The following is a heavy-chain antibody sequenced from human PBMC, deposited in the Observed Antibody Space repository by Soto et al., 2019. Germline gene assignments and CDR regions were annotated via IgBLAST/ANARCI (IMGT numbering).Heavy chain of an antibody. CDR1: GFTLGSYS. Sequence: EVQLVESGGGLVQPGGSLRLSCAASGFTLGSYSMNWVRQAPGKGLEWVSKISSSSTTIYYADSVKGRFTISRDNAKNSLYLQMNSLRDEDTAVYFCARQQQEVAYYYGLNVWGQGTTVTVSS. J-gene: IGHJ6*02. V-gene: IGHV3-48*02. D-gene: IGHD5-12*01. CDR2: ISSSSTTI. CDR3: ARQQQEVAYYYGLNV.